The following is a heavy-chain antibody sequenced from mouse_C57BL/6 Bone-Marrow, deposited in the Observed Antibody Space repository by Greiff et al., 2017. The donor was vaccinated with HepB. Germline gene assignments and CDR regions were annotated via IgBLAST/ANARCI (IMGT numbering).Heavy chain of an antibody. J-gene: IGHJ4*01. Sequence: EVKLMESGGGLVKPGGSLKLSCAASGFTFSDYGMHWVRQAPEQGLEWVAYISSGSSTIYYADTVKGRFTISRDKAKNTLFLQMTSLRSEDSAMYYCARTLWLRRRDYAMDYWGQGTSVTVSS. CDR1: GFTFSDYG. CDR3: ARTLWLRRRDYAMDY. CDR2: ISSGSSTI. V-gene: IGHV5-17*01. D-gene: IGHD2-2*01.